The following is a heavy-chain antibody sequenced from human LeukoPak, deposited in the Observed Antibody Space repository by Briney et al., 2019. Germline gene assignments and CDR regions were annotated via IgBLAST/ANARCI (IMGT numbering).Heavy chain of an antibody. CDR2: IYYSGST. CDR1: GGSISSYY. J-gene: IGHJ5*02. CDR3: ASWGIAAAGRNNWFDP. Sequence: SETLSLTCTVSGGSISSYYWSWIRQPPGKGLEWIGYIYYSGSTNYNPSLKSRVTISVDTSKNQFSLKLSSVTAADTAMYYCASWGIAAAGRNNWFDPWGQGTLVTVSS. D-gene: IGHD6-13*01. V-gene: IGHV4-59*01.